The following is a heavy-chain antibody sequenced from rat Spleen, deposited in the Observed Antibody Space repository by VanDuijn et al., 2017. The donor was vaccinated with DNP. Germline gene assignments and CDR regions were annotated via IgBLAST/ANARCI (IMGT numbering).Heavy chain of an antibody. CDR2: MWSDGDT. V-gene: IGHV2-32*01. CDR3: ARGIPDFDY. D-gene: IGHD1-6*01. J-gene: IGHJ2*01. Sequence: QVQLRESGPGLVQPSQTLSLVCTVSGFSLTIYHVHWVRQPPGKGLEWMGVMWSDGDTSSNSALKSRLSISRETTKSQVFLRMNSLQTEDTATDYCARGIPDFDYWGQGVMVTVSS. CDR1: GFSLTIYH.